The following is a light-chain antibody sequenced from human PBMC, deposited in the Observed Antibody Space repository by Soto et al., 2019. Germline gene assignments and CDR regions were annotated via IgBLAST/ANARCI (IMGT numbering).Light chain of an antibody. CDR1: SSDFGNYNL. CDR2: EVN. V-gene: IGLV2-23*02. CDR3: CSFTSSNTHV. J-gene: IGLJ1*01. Sequence: QSVLTQPASVSGSPGQSITISCTGTSSDFGNYNLVSWYQQRPGKVPKLILFEVNKRPSGVSGRFSGSKSGNTASLTISGLQAEDEADYYCCSFTSSNTHVFGTGTKATVL.